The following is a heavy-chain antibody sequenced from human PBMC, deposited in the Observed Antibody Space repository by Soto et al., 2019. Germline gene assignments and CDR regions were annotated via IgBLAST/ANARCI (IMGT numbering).Heavy chain of an antibody. CDR1: GDSVSSSSAT. Sequence: SQTLSLTCAISGDSVSSSSATWNWIRQSPSRGLEWLGRTYYRSKWYSDYAVSVKSRITINPDTSKNQFSLQLNSVTPGDTAVYYCARAAYSGSYQGYFDYWGQGTLVTVSS. V-gene: IGHV6-1*01. CDR2: TYYRSKWYS. D-gene: IGHD1-26*01. CDR3: ARAAYSGSYQGYFDY. J-gene: IGHJ4*02.